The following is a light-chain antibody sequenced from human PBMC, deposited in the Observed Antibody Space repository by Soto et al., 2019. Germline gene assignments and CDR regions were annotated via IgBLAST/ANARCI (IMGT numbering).Light chain of an antibody. J-gene: IGLJ1*01. V-gene: IGLV2-14*01. CDR2: EVS. Sequence: QSVLTQPASVSGSPGQSITISCTGTSSDVGGYKYVSWYQQHPGKAPKLLIYEVSNRPSGVSNRFSGSKSGNTASLTISGLQAEDEAAYYCSSYTGSSTYVFGNGTKVTVL. CDR1: SSDVGGYKY. CDR3: SSYTGSSTYV.